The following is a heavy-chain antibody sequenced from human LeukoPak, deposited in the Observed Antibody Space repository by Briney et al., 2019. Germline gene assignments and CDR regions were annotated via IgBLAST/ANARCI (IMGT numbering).Heavy chain of an antibody. CDR1: GFPFSRYS. J-gene: IGHJ4*02. Sequence: GGSLRLSCAASGFPFSRYSMNWVRQAPGKGLEWVSSITSSSGYIHYADSVKGRFTISRDNAKNSLYLQMNSLRAEDTAVYYCAREITSSSSFDSWGQGTLVTVSA. D-gene: IGHD6-6*01. V-gene: IGHV3-21*01. CDR3: AREITSSSSFDS. CDR2: ITSSSGYI.